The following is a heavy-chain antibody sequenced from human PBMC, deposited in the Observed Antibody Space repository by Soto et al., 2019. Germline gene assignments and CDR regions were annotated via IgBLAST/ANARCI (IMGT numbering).Heavy chain of an antibody. CDR3: AKDAVAYNGEWDWFDL. J-gene: IGHJ5*02. CDR2: IGGSGSSA. Sequence: EVQLLESGGGLVQPGGSLRLSCAASGFTFKNFAVSWVRQAPGKGMEWVSAIGGSGSSANYADSVKGRFTVSRDDYKSTLYLQMSGLRVDDTALYYCAKDAVAYNGEWDWFDLWGQGTLVTVSS. D-gene: IGHD3-10*01. CDR1: GFTFKNFA. V-gene: IGHV3-23*01.